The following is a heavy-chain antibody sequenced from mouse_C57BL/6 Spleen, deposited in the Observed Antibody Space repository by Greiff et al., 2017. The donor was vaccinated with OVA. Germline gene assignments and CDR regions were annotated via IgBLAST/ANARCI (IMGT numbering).Heavy chain of an antibody. CDR3: ATGPYYYDNSSSYAMDY. CDR1: GYTFTSYW. V-gene: IGHV1-55*01. CDR2: IYPGNGGT. J-gene: IGHJ4*01. Sequence: VQLQQPGAELVKPGASVKMSCKASGYTFTSYWITWVKQRPGQGLEWIGDIYPGNGGTNYNEKFKSKATLTVDTSSSTAYMQLSSLTSEDSAVYSCATGPYYYDNSSSYAMDYWGQGTSVTVSS. D-gene: IGHD1-1*01.